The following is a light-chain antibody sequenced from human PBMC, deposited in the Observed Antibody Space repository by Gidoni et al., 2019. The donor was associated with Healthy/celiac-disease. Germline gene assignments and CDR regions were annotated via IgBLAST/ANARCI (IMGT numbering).Light chain of an antibody. V-gene: IGKV3-20*01. Sequence: DIVLTQSPGTLSLSPGERATLSCMASQSVSSSYLAWYQQKPGQAPRLLIYGASSRATGIPDRFSGSGSGTDFTLTISRLEPEDFAVYYCQQYGSSHLTFGPGTKVDIK. CDR2: GAS. J-gene: IGKJ3*01. CDR1: QSVSSSY. CDR3: QQYGSSHLT.